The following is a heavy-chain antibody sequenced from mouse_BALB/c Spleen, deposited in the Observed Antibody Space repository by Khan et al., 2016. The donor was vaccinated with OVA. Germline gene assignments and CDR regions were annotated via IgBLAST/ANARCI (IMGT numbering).Heavy chain of an antibody. D-gene: IGHD1-2*01. Sequence: VQLKQSGPELVKPGASVKISCKASGYTFTDYNMDWVKQSHGESLEWIGYIFPNNGGTGYSQKFKTKATLTVDISSSTAYMELRSLTSEDSAVXFCARSGYGSFAYWGQGTLVTVSA. CDR2: IFPNNGGT. CDR3: ARSGYGSFAY. J-gene: IGHJ3*01. V-gene: IGHV1S29*02. CDR1: GYTFTDYN.